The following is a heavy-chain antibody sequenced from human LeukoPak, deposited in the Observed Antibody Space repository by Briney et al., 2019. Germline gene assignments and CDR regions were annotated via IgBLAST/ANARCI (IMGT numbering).Heavy chain of an antibody. V-gene: IGHV1-69*04. CDR1: GGTFSSYA. D-gene: IGHD1-7*01. Sequence: GSSVKVSCKASGGTFSSYAISWVRQAPGQGLEWMGRIIPIFGIANYAQKFQGRVTITADKSTSTAYMELSSLRFEDTAVYYCAREGEITGTTGSFDYWGQGTLVTVSS. CDR2: IIPIFGIA. CDR3: AREGEITGTTGSFDY. J-gene: IGHJ4*02.